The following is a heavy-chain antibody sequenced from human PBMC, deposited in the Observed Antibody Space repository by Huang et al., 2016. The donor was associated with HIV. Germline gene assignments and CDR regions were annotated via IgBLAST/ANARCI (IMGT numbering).Heavy chain of an antibody. CDR1: GFTFGSFG. V-gene: IGHV3-30*02. J-gene: IGHJ4*02. Sequence: QVQLVESGGGVVQPGGSLRLSCTASGFTFGSFGMHWFRQAPGKGLEWVAFIRYDGNNYYYADSVRGRFTISRDHSKDTLYLQMNRLRPDDSAVYYCAKDLTYTFGRHFDYWGRGTLVTVSS. CDR3: AKDLTYTFGRHFDY. D-gene: IGHD3-3*01. CDR2: IRYDGNNY.